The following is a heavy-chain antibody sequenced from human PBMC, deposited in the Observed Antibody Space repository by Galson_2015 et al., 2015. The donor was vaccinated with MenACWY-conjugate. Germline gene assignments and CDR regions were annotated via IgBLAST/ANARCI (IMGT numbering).Heavy chain of an antibody. Sequence: SLRLSCAASGFTFSSYSMNWVRQAPGKGLEWVSSISNSSSYIYYADSVKGRFTISRDNAKNSLYLQMNSLRAEDTAVYYCARERSGSYYYYYYGMDVWGQGTTVTVSS. J-gene: IGHJ6*02. CDR1: GFTFSSYS. D-gene: IGHD3-10*01. CDR2: ISNSSSYI. V-gene: IGHV3-21*01. CDR3: ARERSGSYYYYYYGMDV.